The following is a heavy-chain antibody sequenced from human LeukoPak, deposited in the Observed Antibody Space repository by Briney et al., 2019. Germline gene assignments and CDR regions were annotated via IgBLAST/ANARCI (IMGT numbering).Heavy chain of an antibody. CDR1: GYTFGIYG. D-gene: IGHD2-21*02. J-gene: IGHJ5*01. V-gene: IGHV1-18*01. CDR3: ARDYCTRGGDCYKEDLFDS. CDR2: ISPYDGDT. Sequence: ASVKVSCKASGYTFGIYGISWVRQAPGQGLEWMAWISPYDGDTNYAQKFEGRVTMTTETSTNTAYMELRSLRSDDTAIYYCARDYCTRGGDCYKEDLFDSWGKGTLVTVSA.